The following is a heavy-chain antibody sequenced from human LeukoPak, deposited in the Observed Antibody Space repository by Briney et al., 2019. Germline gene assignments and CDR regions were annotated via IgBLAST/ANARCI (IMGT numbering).Heavy chain of an antibody. V-gene: IGHV3-7*01. CDR3: ARYYGGDCYGMDV. D-gene: IGHD2-21*01. J-gene: IGHJ6*02. CDR1: GFAFSSYW. CDR2: IKQDGSER. Sequence: GGSLRLSCAASGFAFSSYWLSWVRQAPGKGLEWVANIKQDGSERHYVDSMKGRFTISRDNAKNSLYLQMHSLRPEDTAVYYCARYYGGDCYGMDVWGQGTTVTVSS.